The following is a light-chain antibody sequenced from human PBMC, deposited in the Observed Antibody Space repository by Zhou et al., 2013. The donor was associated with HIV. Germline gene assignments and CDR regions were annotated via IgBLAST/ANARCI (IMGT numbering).Light chain of an antibody. CDR3: QQYNTYCT. J-gene: IGKJ2*02. CDR1: HSISSW. CDR2: KAS. V-gene: IGKV1-5*03. Sequence: DIQMTQSPSTLSASVGDRVTITCRASHSISSWLAWYQQKPGKAPKLLIYKASSLESGVPSRFSGSGSGTEFTLTISSVQPDDSATYYCQQYNTYCTFGQGTNLEIK.